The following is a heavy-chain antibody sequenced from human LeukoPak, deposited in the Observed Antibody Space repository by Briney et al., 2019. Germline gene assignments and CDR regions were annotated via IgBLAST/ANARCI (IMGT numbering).Heavy chain of an antibody. V-gene: IGHV4-59*08. CDR2: IYYSGST. CDR1: GGSISSYY. Sequence: PSETLSLTCTVSGGSISSYYWSWIRQPPGKGLEWIGYIYYSGSTNYNPSLKSRVTISVDTSKNQFCLKLSSVTAADTAVYYCARYYGSGSRRRFDPWGQGTLVTVSS. CDR3: ARYYGSGSRRRFDP. D-gene: IGHD3-10*01. J-gene: IGHJ5*02.